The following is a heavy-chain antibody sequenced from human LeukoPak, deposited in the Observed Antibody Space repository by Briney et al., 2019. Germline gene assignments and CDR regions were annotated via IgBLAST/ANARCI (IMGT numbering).Heavy chain of an antibody. Sequence: GGSLRLSCAASGFTFSSYSMNWIRQAPGKGLEWVSCMDSSGSSVHYADSVKGRFTISRDNAKNSLYLQMNSLRAEDTAVYYCARDGGWQDDYWGQGTLVTVSS. V-gene: IGHV3-48*01. D-gene: IGHD3-16*01. CDR2: MDSSGSSV. J-gene: IGHJ4*02. CDR3: ARDGGWQDDY. CDR1: GFTFSSYS.